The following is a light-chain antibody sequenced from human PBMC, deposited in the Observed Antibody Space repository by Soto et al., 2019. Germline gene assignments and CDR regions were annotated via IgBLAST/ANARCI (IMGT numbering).Light chain of an antibody. CDR1: ESVSSN. J-gene: IGKJ2*01. V-gene: IGKV3-15*01. CDR3: QQYNNLPYT. CDR2: GAS. Sequence: EIVMTQSPATLSVSPGERAALSCRASESVSSNFAWYQQKPGQAPRLLIYGASTRATGIPARFSGSGSGTEFILTISSLQSGDFAVYYCQQYNNLPYTFGQGTKLEIK.